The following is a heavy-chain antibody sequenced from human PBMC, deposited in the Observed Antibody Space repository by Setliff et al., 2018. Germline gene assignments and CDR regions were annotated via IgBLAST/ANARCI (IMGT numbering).Heavy chain of an antibody. CDR2: LFDGGSA. J-gene: IGHJ3*01. V-gene: IGHV4-38-2*01. CDR3: ARDPHYDPTYSLPGHAFDF. D-gene: IGHD3-22*01. Sequence: PSETLSLTCAVSGYSISNGFYWGWIRQSPVKGLEWIGSLFDGGSAYYSPSLKSRASISXXXSKXXXXXXXXXXXXXXTAVYYCARDPHYDPTYSLPGHAFDFWGQGIMVTV. CDR1: GYSISNGFY.